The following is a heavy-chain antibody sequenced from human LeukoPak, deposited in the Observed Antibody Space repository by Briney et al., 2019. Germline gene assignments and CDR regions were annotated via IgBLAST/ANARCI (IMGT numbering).Heavy chain of an antibody. Sequence: ASTKVSCKASGYTFTSYGISWVRQAPGQGLEWLGWISTYNNNTHYAQKFQVRVTMTTDTSTSTAYMELRSLRSDDTAVYHCARVSGSYRGAIDYWGQGTLVTVSS. CDR1: GYTFTSYG. CDR3: ARVSGSYRGAIDY. J-gene: IGHJ4*02. V-gene: IGHV1-18*01. D-gene: IGHD1-26*01. CDR2: ISTYNNNT.